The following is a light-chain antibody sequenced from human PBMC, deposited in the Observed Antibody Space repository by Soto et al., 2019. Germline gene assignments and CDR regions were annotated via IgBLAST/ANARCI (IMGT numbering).Light chain of an antibody. CDR3: MQDLQTPYT. Sequence: EIVMTQSPLSLPVTPGEPASISCRSSQIRLHSSGYNYLHWYLQKPGQSPQLLIYLVSTRASGVPDRFSGSGSGIDFTLKISRVEAEDVGVYYCMQDLQTPYTFGQGTKLEIK. CDR1: QIRLHSSGYNY. CDR2: LVS. V-gene: IGKV2-28*01. J-gene: IGKJ2*01.